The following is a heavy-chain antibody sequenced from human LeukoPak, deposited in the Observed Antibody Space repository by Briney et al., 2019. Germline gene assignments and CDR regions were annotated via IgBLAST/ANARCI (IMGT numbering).Heavy chain of an antibody. J-gene: IGHJ6*03. D-gene: IGHD6-13*01. Sequence: SETLSLTCTVSGGSISSGSYYWSWIRQPAGKGLEWIGRIYTSGSTNYNPSLKSRVTISVDTSKNQFPLKLSSVTAADTAVYYCARVGIAAAGTYYYYYMDVWGKGTTVTISS. CDR3: ARVGIAAAGTYYYYYMDV. CDR2: IYTSGST. CDR1: GGSISSGSYY. V-gene: IGHV4-61*02.